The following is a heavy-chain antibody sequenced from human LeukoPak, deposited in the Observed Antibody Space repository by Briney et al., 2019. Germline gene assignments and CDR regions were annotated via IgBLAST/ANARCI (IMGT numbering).Heavy chain of an antibody. CDR1: GGPFSDHA. Sequence: GSSVKVSCKASGGPFSDHAINWVRQAPGQGLEWMGWINTNTGNPTYAQGFTGRFVFSLDTSVSTAYLQISSLKAEDTAVYYCARGYGSGVAKPNFDYWGQGTLVTVSS. CDR2: INTNTGNP. J-gene: IGHJ4*02. CDR3: ARGYGSGVAKPNFDY. D-gene: IGHD3-10*01. V-gene: IGHV7-4-1*02.